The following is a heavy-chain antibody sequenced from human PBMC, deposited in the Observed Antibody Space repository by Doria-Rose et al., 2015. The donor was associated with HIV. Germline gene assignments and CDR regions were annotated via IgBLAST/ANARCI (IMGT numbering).Heavy chain of an antibody. J-gene: IGHJ4*02. CDR3: ARDSSGYYQPNYFDY. CDR2: IIPILDIA. D-gene: IGHD3-22*01. Sequence: TFSNYAIAWVRQAPGQGLEWMGRIIPILDIANYAQRFQGRVTITADTSTTTVYMELRSLRSDDTAVYYCARDSSGYYQPNYFDYWGQGTLVTVSS. V-gene: IGHV1-69*04. CDR1: TFSNYA.